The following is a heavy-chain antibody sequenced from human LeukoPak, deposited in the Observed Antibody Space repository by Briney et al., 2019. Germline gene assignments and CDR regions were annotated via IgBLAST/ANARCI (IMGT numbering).Heavy chain of an antibody. J-gene: IGHJ6*02. D-gene: IGHD1-7*01. CDR2: IYPGGSDT. CDR3: ARGAAGTTPDYYYFGLDV. V-gene: IGHV5-51*01. CDR1: GYIFTDYW. Sequence: GEALKISWKGSGYIFTDYWIGWVCQMPGKGLEWMGIIYPGGSDTRYSPSFQGQVIISAAKYINTGHLQWSSLKASDTAMYYCARGAAGTTPDYYYFGLDVWGQGTTVKVSS.